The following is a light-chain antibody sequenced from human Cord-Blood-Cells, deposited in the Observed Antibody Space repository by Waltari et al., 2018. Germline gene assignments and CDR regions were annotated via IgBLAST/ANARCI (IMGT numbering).Light chain of an antibody. CDR1: SCDVGGYNY. Sequence: SALTQPASVSGSPGQSITISCTGTSCDVGGYNYSSWYQQHPRKAPKLIIYDVSNRPSGVSNRFSGSKSGNTASLTISGLQAEDEADYYCSSYTSSSTPFVFGTGTKVTVL. J-gene: IGLJ1*01. CDR2: DVS. CDR3: SSYTSSSTPFV. V-gene: IGLV2-14*03.